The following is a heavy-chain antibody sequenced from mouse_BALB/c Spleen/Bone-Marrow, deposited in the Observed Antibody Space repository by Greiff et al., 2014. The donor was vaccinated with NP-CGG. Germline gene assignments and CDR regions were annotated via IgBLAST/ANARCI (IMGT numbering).Heavy chain of an antibody. CDR3: TRYDLTTRAFAY. Sequence: VQVVESGAELVRPGASVKLSCKASGYSFTSYWVNWVKQRPGQGLEWIGMIHLSDSESRLNQKFKDKATLTVDKSSSTAYMQLSSPTSEDSAVYYCTRYDLTTRAFAYWGQGTLVTVSA. V-gene: IGHV1-61*01. D-gene: IGHD3-3*01. J-gene: IGHJ3*01. CDR1: GYSFTSYW. CDR2: IHLSDSES.